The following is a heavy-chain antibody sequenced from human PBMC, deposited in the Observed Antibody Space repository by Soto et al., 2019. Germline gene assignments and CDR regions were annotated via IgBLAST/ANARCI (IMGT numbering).Heavy chain of an antibody. CDR3: AREYFDWLTNSKHFDY. V-gene: IGHV5-51*01. J-gene: IGHJ4*02. Sequence: GDSLKISCKGSGYSFTSYCIGWARQMPGKGLEWMGIIYPGDSDTRYSPSFQGQVTISADKSISTAYLQWSSLKASDTAMYYCAREYFDWLTNSKHFDYWGQGTLVTVSS. CDR2: IYPGDSDT. D-gene: IGHD3-9*01. CDR1: GYSFTSYC.